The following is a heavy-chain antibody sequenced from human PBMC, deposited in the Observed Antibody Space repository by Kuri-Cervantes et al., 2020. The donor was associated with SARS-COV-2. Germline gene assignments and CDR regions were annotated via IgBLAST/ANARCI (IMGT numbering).Heavy chain of an antibody. V-gene: IGHV4-34*01. CDR3: ARGVGAAVAGTLITIYYYYGMDV. Sequence: ESLKISCAASGFTFSSYAMSWVRQPPGKGLDWIGEINHSGSTNYNPSLKSRVTISVDTSKNQFSLKLSSVTAADTAVYYCARGVGAAVAGTLITIYYYYGMDVWGQGTTVTVSS. CDR1: GFTFSSYA. D-gene: IGHD6-19*01. CDR2: INHSGST. J-gene: IGHJ6*02.